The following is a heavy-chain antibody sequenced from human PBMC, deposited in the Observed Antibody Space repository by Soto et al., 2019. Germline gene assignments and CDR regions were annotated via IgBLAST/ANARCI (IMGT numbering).Heavy chain of an antibody. D-gene: IGHD5-18*01. CDR2: IKQSGSET. CDR1: VFTFSSYW. J-gene: IGHJ4*02. Sequence: GGSLRLSCAASVFTFSSYWMTWVRQAPGKGLEWVANIKQSGSETYYVDSVKGRFTISRDDAKNAVYLQMNTLRAEDTAVYFCARGYSIDYWGQGTLVTVSS. CDR3: ARGYSIDY. V-gene: IGHV3-7*03.